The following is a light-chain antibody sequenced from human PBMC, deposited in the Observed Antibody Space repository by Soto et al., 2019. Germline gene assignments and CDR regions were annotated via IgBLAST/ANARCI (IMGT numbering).Light chain of an antibody. CDR1: SSDVGDYNY. J-gene: IGLJ2*01. V-gene: IGLV2-14*01. CDR3: SSYTSSSTLVV. CDR2: EVS. Sequence: QSALTQPASVSGSPGQSITISCTGTSSDVGDYNYVSWYQQHPGKAPKLMIYEVSNRPSGVSNRFSGSKSGNTASLTISGLQAEDEADYYCSSYTSSSTLVVFGGGIQLTVL.